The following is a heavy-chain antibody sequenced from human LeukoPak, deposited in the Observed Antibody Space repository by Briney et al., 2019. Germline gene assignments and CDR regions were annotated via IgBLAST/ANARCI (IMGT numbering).Heavy chain of an antibody. CDR3: ARVLFNSGYDS. CDR1: GFTFTGAY. D-gene: IGHD3-9*01. CDR2: INPNSGET. V-gene: IGHV1-2*02. Sequence: GASVKVSCKASGFTFTGAYMHWVRQAPGQGLEWMGWINPNSGETRYEQKFQGRVTMTRDTSIDTLNMELGSLTSDDTAVYYCARVLFNSGYDSWGQGTLVTVSS. J-gene: IGHJ5*01.